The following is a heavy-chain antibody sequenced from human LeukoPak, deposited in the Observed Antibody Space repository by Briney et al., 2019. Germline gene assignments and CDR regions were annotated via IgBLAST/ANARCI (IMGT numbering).Heavy chain of an antibody. CDR1: GGSFSGYY. J-gene: IGHJ4*02. CDR2: INHSGST. D-gene: IGHD6-25*01. V-gene: IGHV4-34*01. CDR3: ARGLQRLPAGGY. Sequence: SETLSLTCAVYGGSFSGYYWSWIRQPPGKGLEWIGDINHSGSTNYNPSLKSRVTVSVDTSKNQFSLKLNSVTAADTAVYYCARGLQRLPAGGYWGQGTLVTVPS.